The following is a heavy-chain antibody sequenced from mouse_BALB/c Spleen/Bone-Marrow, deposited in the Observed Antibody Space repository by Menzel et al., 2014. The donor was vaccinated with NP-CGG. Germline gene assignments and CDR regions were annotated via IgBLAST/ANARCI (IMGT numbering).Heavy chain of an antibody. CDR1: GFNIKDTY. D-gene: IGHD1-2*01. J-gene: IGHJ2*01. CDR3: ARYYYGYYFDY. Sequence: EVQLQQSGAEFVKPGASVKLSCTASGFNIKDTYMHWVKQRPEQGLEWIGRIDPANGNTKYDPKFQGKATITADTSSNTAYLQLSSLTSEDTAVYYCARYYYGYYFDYWGQGTTLTVSS. V-gene: IGHV14-3*02. CDR2: IDPANGNT.